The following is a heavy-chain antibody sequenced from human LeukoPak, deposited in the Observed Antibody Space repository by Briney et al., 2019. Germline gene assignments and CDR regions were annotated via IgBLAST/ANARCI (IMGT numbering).Heavy chain of an antibody. V-gene: IGHV3-9*01. CDR1: GFTFDDYA. J-gene: IGHJ5*02. Sequence: GGSLRLSCAASGFTFDDYAMHWVRQAPGKGLEWVSGISWSSGSIGYADSVKGRFTISRDNAKNSLYLQMNSLRAEDTALYYCAKDSGNYYGPGGWFDPWGQGTLVTVSS. D-gene: IGHD3-10*01. CDR3: AKDSGNYYGPGGWFDP. CDR2: ISWSSGSI.